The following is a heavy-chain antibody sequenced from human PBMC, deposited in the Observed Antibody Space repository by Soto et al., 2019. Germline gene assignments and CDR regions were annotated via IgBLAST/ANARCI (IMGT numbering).Heavy chain of an antibody. D-gene: IGHD2-2*01. CDR1: GFTSSNYW. Sequence: EMQLVESGGGLVQPGGSLRLSCAASGFTSSNYWIHWVRQAPGKGLVWVSRVNSDGSSTLYADSVKGRFTVSRHNGKNTLFLQMNSLRADDTAVYYCARVPHCNSSRCFSYFDLWGRGTLVTVSS. CDR2: VNSDGSST. J-gene: IGHJ2*01. CDR3: ARVPHCNSSRCFSYFDL. V-gene: IGHV3-74*01.